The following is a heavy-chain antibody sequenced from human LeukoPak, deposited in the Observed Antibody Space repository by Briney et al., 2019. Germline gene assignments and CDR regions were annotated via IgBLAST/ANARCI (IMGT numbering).Heavy chain of an antibody. V-gene: IGHV3-23*01. D-gene: IGHD3-22*01. CDR1: GFTFSSYA. J-gene: IGHJ4*02. Sequence: PGGSLTLSCAASGFTFSSYAMSWVRQAPGKGLEWISAISGSGGSTYYADSVKGRFTISRDNSKNTLYLQMNSLRAEDTAVYYCAKDMYYYDSSGSYRFLNYFDYWGQGTLVTVSS. CDR2: ISGSGGST. CDR3: AKDMYYYDSSGSYRFLNYFDY.